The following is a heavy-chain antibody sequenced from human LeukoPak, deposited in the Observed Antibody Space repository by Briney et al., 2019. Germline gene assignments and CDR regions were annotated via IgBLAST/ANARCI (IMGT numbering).Heavy chain of an antibody. Sequence: ASVKVSCKVSGYTLTELSMHWVRQAPGKGLEGMGGFDPEDGETIYAQKFQGRVTMTEDTSTDTAYMELSSLRSEDTAVYYCATPALMVRGGPFFDYWGQGTLVTVSS. D-gene: IGHD3-10*01. V-gene: IGHV1-24*01. J-gene: IGHJ4*02. CDR1: GYTLTELS. CDR2: FDPEDGET. CDR3: ATPALMVRGGPFFDY.